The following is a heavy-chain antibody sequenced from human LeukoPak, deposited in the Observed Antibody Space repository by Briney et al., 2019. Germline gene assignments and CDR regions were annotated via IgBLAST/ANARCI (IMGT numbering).Heavy chain of an antibody. CDR2: IYYSGST. CDR3: ARGVVTMVRARRGYYMDV. D-gene: IGHD3-10*01. V-gene: IGHV4-59*12. J-gene: IGHJ6*03. Sequence: SETLSLTCTVSGGSISSYYWSWIRQPPGKGLEWIGYIYYSGSTNYNPSLKSRVTISVDTSKNQFSLKLSSVTAADTAVYYCARGVVTMVRARRGYYMDVWGKGTTVTVSS. CDR1: GGSISSYY.